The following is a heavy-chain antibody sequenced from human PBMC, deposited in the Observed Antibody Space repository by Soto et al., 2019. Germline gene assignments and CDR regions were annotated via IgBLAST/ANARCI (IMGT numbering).Heavy chain of an antibody. CDR2: IYTSGST. J-gene: IGHJ6*02. CDR3: ARTLRKQHRYDYYYGMDV. Sequence: TVSGGSISSYYWSWIRQPAGKGLEWIGRIYTSGSTNYNPSLKSRVTMSVDTSKNQFSLKLSSVTAADTAVYYCARTLRKQHRYDYYYGMDVWGQGTTVTVSS. D-gene: IGHD3-9*01. V-gene: IGHV4-4*07. CDR1: GGSISSYY.